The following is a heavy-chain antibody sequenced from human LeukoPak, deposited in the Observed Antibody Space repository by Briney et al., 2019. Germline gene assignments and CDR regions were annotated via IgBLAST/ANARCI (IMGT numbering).Heavy chain of an antibody. Sequence: SETLSLTCAVYGGSFSGYYWSWIRQPAGKGLEWIGRIYTSGSTNYNPSLKSRVTMSVDTSKNQFSLKLSSVTAADTAVYYCAAAYYYDSSGYYYVNYWGQGTLVTVSS. CDR2: IYTSGST. J-gene: IGHJ4*02. CDR3: AAAYYYDSSGYYYVNY. D-gene: IGHD3-22*01. CDR1: GGSFSGYY. V-gene: IGHV4-59*10.